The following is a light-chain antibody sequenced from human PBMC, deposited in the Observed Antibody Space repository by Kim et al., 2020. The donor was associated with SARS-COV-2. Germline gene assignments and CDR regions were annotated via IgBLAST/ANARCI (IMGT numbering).Light chain of an antibody. V-gene: IGLV3-19*01. CDR1: SLRSYY. CDR2: GKN. CDR3: NSRNSSGNHVV. J-gene: IGLJ3*02. Sequence: LGKTVRITCQGDSLRSYYATWDQQKPGQAPVLVIYGKNNRPSGIPDRFSGSSSGTTASLIITGAQAEDEADYYCNSRNSSGNHVVFGGGTKLTVL.